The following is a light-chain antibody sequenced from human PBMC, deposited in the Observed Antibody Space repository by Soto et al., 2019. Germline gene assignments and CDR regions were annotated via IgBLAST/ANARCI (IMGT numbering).Light chain of an antibody. CDR1: QSVSSN. J-gene: IGKJ5*01. CDR2: GAS. Sequence: EIVMTQSPATLSVSPGERATLSCRASQSVSSNLAWYQQKPGQAPRLLIYGASTRATGIPARFSGSGSGTGFTLTISRLGPEDFAVYYCQQYGSSPITFGQGTRLEIK. V-gene: IGKV3-20*01. CDR3: QQYGSSPIT.